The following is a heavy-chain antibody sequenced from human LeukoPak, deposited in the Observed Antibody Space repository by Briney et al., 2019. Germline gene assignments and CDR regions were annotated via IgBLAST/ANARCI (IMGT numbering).Heavy chain of an antibody. CDR3: AKDRYLTLYGG. CDR2: ISGSGGST. Sequence: GGSRRLSCAASGFPFSNYAMSWVRQAPGKGLEWVSAISGSGGSTYYADSVKGRFTISRDNSKNTLYLQMNSLRAEDTAVYYCAKDRYLTLYGGWGQGTLVTVSS. D-gene: IGHD4-23*01. V-gene: IGHV3-23*01. J-gene: IGHJ4*02. CDR1: GFPFSNYA.